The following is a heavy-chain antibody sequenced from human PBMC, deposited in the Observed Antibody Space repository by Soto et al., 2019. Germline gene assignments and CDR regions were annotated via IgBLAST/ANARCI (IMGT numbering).Heavy chain of an antibody. Sequence: ASETLSLTCTVSGGSISSYYWSWIRQPPGKGLEWIGYIYYSGSTNYNPSLKSRVTISVDTSKNQFSLKLSSVTAADTAVYYCAREVVGDFWSGYYLGYFDYWGQGTLVTVSS. CDR2: IYYSGST. V-gene: IGHV4-59*12. CDR3: AREVVGDFWSGYYLGYFDY. D-gene: IGHD3-3*01. J-gene: IGHJ4*02. CDR1: GGSISSYY.